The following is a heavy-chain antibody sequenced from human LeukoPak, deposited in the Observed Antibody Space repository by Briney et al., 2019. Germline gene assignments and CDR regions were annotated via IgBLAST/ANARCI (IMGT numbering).Heavy chain of an antibody. V-gene: IGHV3-30*18. J-gene: IGHJ4*02. D-gene: IGHD2-2*01. Sequence: GGSLRLSCAASGFIFSSYGMHWVRQAPGKGLEWVAVMSYDGSNEFYADSVKGRFTISRDNSKNTLYLQMNSLRPDDTALYYCAKGGCSSSNCYANYWGQGTLVTVSS. CDR1: GFIFSSYG. CDR3: AKGGCSSSNCYANY. CDR2: MSYDGSNE.